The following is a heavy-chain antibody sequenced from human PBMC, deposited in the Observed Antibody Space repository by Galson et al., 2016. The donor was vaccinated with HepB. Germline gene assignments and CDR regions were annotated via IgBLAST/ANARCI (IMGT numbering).Heavy chain of an antibody. Sequence: LRLSCAASGLNVSSSYMSWVRQAPGRGLEWVSVVYAGGTTKYYADSVKGRFTISRDNSKNNLYLQMNSLRGEDTALYYCARSGDFRSGYSGYGMDVWGQGTTVTVSS. J-gene: IGHJ6*02. CDR1: GLNVSSSY. CDR2: VYAGGTTK. V-gene: IGHV3-66*01. CDR3: ARSGDFRSGYSGYGMDV. D-gene: IGHD3-3*01.